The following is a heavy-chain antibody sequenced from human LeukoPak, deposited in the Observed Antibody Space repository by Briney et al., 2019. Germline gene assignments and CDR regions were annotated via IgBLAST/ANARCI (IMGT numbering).Heavy chain of an antibody. J-gene: IGHJ4*02. CDR2: ISWNSGSI. V-gene: IGHV3-9*01. CDR1: GFTFDDYA. CDR3: AKDRSLRLWFGESPFDY. Sequence: PGGSLRLSCAASGFTFDDYAMHWVRQAPGKGLEWVSGISWNSGSIGYADSVKGRFTISRDNAKNSLYLQMNSLRAEDTALYYCAKDRSLRLWFGESPFDYWGQGTLVTVSS. D-gene: IGHD3-10*01.